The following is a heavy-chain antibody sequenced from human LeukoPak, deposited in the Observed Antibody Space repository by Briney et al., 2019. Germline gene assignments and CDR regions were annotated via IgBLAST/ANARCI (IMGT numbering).Heavy chain of an antibody. CDR3: ASRTATTYCSGGSCINWFDP. CDR1: GGSISSSNW. V-gene: IGHV4-4*02. CDR2: IYHSGST. J-gene: IGHJ5*02. Sequence: TSETLSLTCAVSGGSISSSNWWSWVRQPPGKGLEWIGEIYHSGSTNYNPSLKSRVTISVDTSKNQFSLKLSSVTAADTAVYYCASRTATTYCSGGSCINWFDPWGQGTLVTVSS. D-gene: IGHD2-15*01.